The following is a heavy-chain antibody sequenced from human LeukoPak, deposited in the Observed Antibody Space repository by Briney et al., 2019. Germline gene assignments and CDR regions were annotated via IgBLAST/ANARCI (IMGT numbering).Heavy chain of an antibody. CDR3: AREGGYSYGSLGY. J-gene: IGHJ4*02. Sequence: SETLSLTCAVYGGSFSGYYWSWIRQPPGKGLEWIGEINHSGSTYYNPSLKSRVTISVDTSKNQFSLKLSSVTAADTAVYYCAREGGYSYGSLGYWGQGTLVTVSS. V-gene: IGHV4-34*01. CDR2: INHSGST. CDR1: GGSFSGYY. D-gene: IGHD5-18*01.